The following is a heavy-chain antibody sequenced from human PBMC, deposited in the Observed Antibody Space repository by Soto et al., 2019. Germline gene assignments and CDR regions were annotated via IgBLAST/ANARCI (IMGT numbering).Heavy chain of an antibody. Sequence: SVKVSCKASGGTFSSYAISWVRQAPGQGLEWMGGTIPIFGTANYAQKLQGRVTITADESTSTAYMELSSLRSEDTAVFYCARAGFMYYYDSSGSPRADLFDIWGQGKMVTVSS. V-gene: IGHV1-69*13. J-gene: IGHJ3*02. CDR2: TIPIFGTA. CDR1: GGTFSSYA. CDR3: ARAGFMYYYDSSGSPRADLFDI. D-gene: IGHD3-22*01.